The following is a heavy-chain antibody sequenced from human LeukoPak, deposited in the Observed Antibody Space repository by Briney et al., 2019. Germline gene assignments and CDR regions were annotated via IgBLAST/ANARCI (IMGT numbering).Heavy chain of an antibody. V-gene: IGHV1-69*13. Sequence: ASVKVSCKASGGTFSSYAISWVRQAPGQGLEWMGGIIPIFGTANYAQKFQGRVTITADESTSTAYMELSSLRSEDTAVYYCAKDRRSYGIYYFDYWGQGTLVTVSS. CDR1: GGTFSSYA. CDR2: IIPIFGTA. D-gene: IGHD5-18*01. J-gene: IGHJ4*02. CDR3: AKDRRSYGIYYFDY.